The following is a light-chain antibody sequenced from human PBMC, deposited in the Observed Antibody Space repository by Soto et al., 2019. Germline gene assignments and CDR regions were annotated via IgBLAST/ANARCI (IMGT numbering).Light chain of an antibody. CDR3: LQHYYYPPWT. Sequence: DIQMTQSPSSLSASVGDTVTITCRASQGIRNDLGWYQQKPGKAPKSLIYAASSLQSGVPSRFSGSGSGTEFTLTISGLQPEDFATYYCLQHYYYPPWTFGQGKRLEIK. V-gene: IGKV1-17*01. CDR2: AAS. J-gene: IGKJ5*01. CDR1: QGIRND.